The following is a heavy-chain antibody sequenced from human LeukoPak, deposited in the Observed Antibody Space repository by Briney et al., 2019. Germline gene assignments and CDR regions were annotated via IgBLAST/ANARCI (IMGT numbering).Heavy chain of an antibody. CDR2: VFYSGSA. CDR1: GGSISTSSYY. V-gene: IGHV4-39*07. D-gene: IGHD3-22*01. J-gene: IGHJ2*01. CDR3: ARVSWGVNYYDSRSNHWYFDL. Sequence: SETLSLTCTVTGGSISTSSYYWGWLRQPPGKGLEWIGAVFYSGSAYSNPSLKSRVTISVDTSKNQFSLKLSSVTAADTAVYYCARVSWGVNYYDSRSNHWYFDLWGRGTLVTVSS.